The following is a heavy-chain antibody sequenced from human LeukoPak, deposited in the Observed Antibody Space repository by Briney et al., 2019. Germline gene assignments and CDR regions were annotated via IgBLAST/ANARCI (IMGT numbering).Heavy chain of an antibody. J-gene: IGHJ6*02. CDR1: GFTFSSYA. CDR3: AKSTGVGVQLITMIVVYGMDV. CDR2: ISGSGGST. D-gene: IGHD3-22*01. V-gene: IGHV3-23*01. Sequence: PGGSLRLSCAASGFTFSSYAMSWVRQAPGKGLEWVSAISGSGGSTYYADSVKGRFTISRDNSKNTLYLQMNSLRAEDTAVHYCAKSTGVGVQLITMIVVYGMDVWGQGTTVTVSS.